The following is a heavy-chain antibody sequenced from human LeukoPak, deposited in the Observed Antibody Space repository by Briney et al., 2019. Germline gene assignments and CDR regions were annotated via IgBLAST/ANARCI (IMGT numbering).Heavy chain of an antibody. D-gene: IGHD3-16*01. CDR3: ARGGEASNWFDP. CDR2: IIPIFGTA. Sequence: SVKVSCKASGGTFSSYAISWVRQAPGQGLEWMGRIIPIFGTANYAQKFQGRVTITTDESTSTAYMELSSLRSEDTAVYYCARGGEASNWFDPWGQGTLVTVSS. CDR1: GGTFSSYA. V-gene: IGHV1-69*05. J-gene: IGHJ5*02.